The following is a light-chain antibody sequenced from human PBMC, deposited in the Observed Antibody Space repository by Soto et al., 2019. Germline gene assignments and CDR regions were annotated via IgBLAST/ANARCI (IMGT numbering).Light chain of an antibody. J-gene: IGLJ2*01. Sequence: QSVLTQPPSASGSPGQSVTISCTGTSSDVGGYNYVSWYQQHPGKAPKLIIYEVSKRPSGVPDRFSGSKSGNTASLTVSGLQAEDEADYYCSSYVGSNTFKIIGGGTKLTVL. CDR1: SSDVGGYNY. V-gene: IGLV2-8*01. CDR2: EVS. CDR3: SSYVGSNTFKI.